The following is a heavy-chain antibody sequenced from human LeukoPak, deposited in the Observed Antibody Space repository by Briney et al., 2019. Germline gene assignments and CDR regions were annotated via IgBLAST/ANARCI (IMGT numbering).Heavy chain of an antibody. CDR1: GLTVNNNY. CDR3: MTAAGYNFGQY. J-gene: IGHJ4*02. V-gene: IGHV3-53*01. Sequence: GGSLRLACAASGLTVNNNYMNWVRQAPGKGLEWVSALYIGGNTYYADSVRGRFTISRDNSKNTLYLQMNSLRAEDTAIYYCMTAAGYNFGQYWGQGTLVTVSS. D-gene: IGHD5-18*01. CDR2: LYIGGNT.